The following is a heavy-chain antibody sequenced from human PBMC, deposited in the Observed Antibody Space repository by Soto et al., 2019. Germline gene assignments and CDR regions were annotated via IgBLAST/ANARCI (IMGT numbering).Heavy chain of an antibody. CDR1: GFTFSSYG. Sequence: GGSLRLSCAASGFTFSSYGMHWVRQAPGKGLEWVAVIWYDGSNKYYADSVKGRFTISRDNSKNTLYLQMNSLRAEDTAVYYCARAPGEQWLGRFDYWGQGTLVTVSS. CDR2: IWYDGSNK. V-gene: IGHV3-33*01. J-gene: IGHJ4*02. D-gene: IGHD6-19*01. CDR3: ARAPGEQWLGRFDY.